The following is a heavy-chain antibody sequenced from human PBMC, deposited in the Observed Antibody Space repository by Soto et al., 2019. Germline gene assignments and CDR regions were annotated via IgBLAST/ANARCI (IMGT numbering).Heavy chain of an antibody. D-gene: IGHD3-16*01. CDR2: MYSGGGT. V-gene: IGHV3-53*01. J-gene: IGHJ4*02. CDR1: GFSVNNY. Sequence: GGSLRLSCAASGFSVNNYMSWVRQAPGKGLEWVSVMYSGGGTWYTDSVKGRFTISRDNSKSTLYLQMNSLRAEDTALYYCASAPSALYDYWGQGTLVTVSS. CDR3: ASAPSALYDY.